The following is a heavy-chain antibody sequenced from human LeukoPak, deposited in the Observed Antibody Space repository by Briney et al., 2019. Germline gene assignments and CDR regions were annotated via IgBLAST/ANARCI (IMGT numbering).Heavy chain of an antibody. CDR3: ARARSPTVTTVLSDY. J-gene: IGHJ4*02. V-gene: IGHV1-2*02. Sequence: ASVKVSCKASGYTFNVYYMHWVRQAPGQGLEWMGWINTKSGGTNYAQKFQGRVTMTRDTSISTAYMELSRLRSDDTAVYYCARARSPTVTTVLSDYWGQGTLVTVSS. CDR1: GYTFNVYY. D-gene: IGHD4-17*01. CDR2: INTKSGGT.